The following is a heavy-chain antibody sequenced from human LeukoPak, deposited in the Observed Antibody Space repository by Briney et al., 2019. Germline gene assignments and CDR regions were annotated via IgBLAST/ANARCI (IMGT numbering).Heavy chain of an antibody. CDR2: IYHSGST. J-gene: IGHJ3*02. CDR1: GYSISSGYY. Sequence: PSETLSLTCTVSGYSISSGYYWGWIRQPPGKGLEWIGSIYHSGSTYYNPSLKSRVTISVDTSKNQFSLKLSSVTAADTAVYYCARGGSGSYYTGHAFDIWGQGTMVTVSS. V-gene: IGHV4-38-2*02. D-gene: IGHD3-10*01. CDR3: ARGGSGSYYTGHAFDI.